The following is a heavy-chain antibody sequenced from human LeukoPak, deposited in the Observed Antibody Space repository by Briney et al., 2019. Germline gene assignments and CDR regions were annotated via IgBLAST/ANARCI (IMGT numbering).Heavy chain of an antibody. CDR1: GFTFSSYE. CDR3: ARDFGPVVGY. J-gene: IGHJ4*02. Sequence: PGGSLRLSCAASGFTFSSYEMNWVRQAPGKGLEWVSYISSSGSTIYYADTVKGRFTISRDNAKNSLYLQMNSLRAEDTAVYYCARDFGPVVGYWGQGTLVTVSS. CDR2: ISSSGSTI. D-gene: IGHD1-26*01. V-gene: IGHV3-48*03.